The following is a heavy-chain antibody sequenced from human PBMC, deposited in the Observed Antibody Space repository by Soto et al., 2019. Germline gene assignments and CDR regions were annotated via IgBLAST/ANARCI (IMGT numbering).Heavy chain of an antibody. CDR2: ISYDGSNK. D-gene: IGHD5-12*01. J-gene: IGHJ4*02. CDR3: AKEMATEYYFDY. CDR1: GFTFSSYG. V-gene: IGHV3-30*18. Sequence: GGSLRLSCAASGFTFSSYGMHWVRQAPGKGLEWVAVISYDGSNKYYADSVKGRFTISRDNSKNTLYLQMNSLRAGDTAVYYCAKEMATEYYFDYWGQGTLVTVSS.